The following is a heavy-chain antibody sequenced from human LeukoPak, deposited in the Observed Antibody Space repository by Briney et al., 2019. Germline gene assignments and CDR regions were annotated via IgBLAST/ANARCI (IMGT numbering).Heavy chain of an antibody. CDR1: GGSISSYY. D-gene: IGHD4-17*01. CDR3: ERDRDYGDYWYFDL. Sequence: SETLSLTCTVSGGSISSYYWSWIRQPPGKGLEWIGYIYYSGSTNYNPSLKSRVTISVDTSKNQFSLKLSSVTAADTAVYYCERDRDYGDYWYFDLWGRGTLDTVSS. CDR2: IYYSGST. J-gene: IGHJ2*01. V-gene: IGHV4-59*01.